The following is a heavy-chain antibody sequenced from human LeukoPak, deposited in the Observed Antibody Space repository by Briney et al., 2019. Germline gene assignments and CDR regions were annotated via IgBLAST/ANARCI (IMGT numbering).Heavy chain of an antibody. CDR2: IIPIFGTA. J-gene: IGHJ4*02. Sequence: ASVKVSCKASGGTFSSYAISWVRQAPGQGLEWMGGIIPIFGTANYAQKFQGRVTITTDESTSTAYMELSSLRSEDTAVYYCATEGQVGYCTNGVCLIPAGWGQGTLVTVSS. CDR3: ATEGQVGYCTNGVCLIPAG. CDR1: GGTFSSYA. V-gene: IGHV1-69*05. D-gene: IGHD2-8*01.